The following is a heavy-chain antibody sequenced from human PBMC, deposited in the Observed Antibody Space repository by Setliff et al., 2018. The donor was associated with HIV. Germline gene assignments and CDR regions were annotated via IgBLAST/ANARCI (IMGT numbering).Heavy chain of an antibody. CDR1: TFLVTGYN. D-gene: IGHD2-15*01. Sequence: ASVKVSCKALTFLVTGYNIHWVRLAPGHGPEWLGRINPNNGGIDYAQKFQGRVTMSLDPSTNTVYLELKGLTSDDTAVYYCAKPRIFDSFDVWGPGTVVTVSS. V-gene: IGHV1-2*06. CDR3: AKPRIFDSFDV. CDR2: INPNNGGI. J-gene: IGHJ3*01.